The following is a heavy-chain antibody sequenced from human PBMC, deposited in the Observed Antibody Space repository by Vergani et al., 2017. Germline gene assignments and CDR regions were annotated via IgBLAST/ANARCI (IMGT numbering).Heavy chain of an antibody. J-gene: IGHJ4*02. CDR1: GYTFTSYW. CDR2: IYPGDSDT. D-gene: IGHD3-10*01. V-gene: IGHV5-51*01. CDR3: ARLGGYYGSGSYRSPALDY. Sequence: EVQLVQSGAEVKKPGDSLKISCKGSGYTFTSYWIGWVRQMPGKGLEWMGIIYPGDSDTRYSPSFQGQVTISADKSINTAYLQWTGLKASDTAMYYCARLGGYYGSGSYRSPALDYWGQGTLVTVSS.